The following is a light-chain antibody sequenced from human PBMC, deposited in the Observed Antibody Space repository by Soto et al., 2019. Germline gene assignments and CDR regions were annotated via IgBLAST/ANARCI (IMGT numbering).Light chain of an antibody. V-gene: IGKV3D-15*01. CDR3: QQYNTWPPIT. CDR1: QSVRSN. CDR2: DAS. J-gene: IGKJ5*01. Sequence: EIVMTQSPATLSVSAGERATLSCRARQSVRSNLAWYQQKPGQAPRLLIYDASARATGIPARFSGSGSGTEFILTISSLQSEDFGVYYCQQYNTWPPITFGQGTRLE.